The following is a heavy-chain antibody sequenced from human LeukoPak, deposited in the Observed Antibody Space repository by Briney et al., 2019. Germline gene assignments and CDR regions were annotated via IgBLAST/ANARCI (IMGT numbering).Heavy chain of an antibody. D-gene: IGHD3-3*01. CDR1: GFTFSSYS. Sequence: GGSLRLSCAASGFTFSSYSMNWVRQAPGKGLEWVSSISSSSSYIYYADSVKGRFTIPRDNAKNSLYLQMNSLRAEDTAVYYCAREENDFWSGYYSTFFDYWGQGTLVTVSS. CDR3: AREENDFWSGYYSTFFDY. J-gene: IGHJ4*02. CDR2: ISSSSSYI. V-gene: IGHV3-21*01.